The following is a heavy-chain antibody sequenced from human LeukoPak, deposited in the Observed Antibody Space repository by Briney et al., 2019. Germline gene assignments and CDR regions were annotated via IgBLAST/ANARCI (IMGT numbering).Heavy chain of an antibody. J-gene: IGHJ4*02. V-gene: IGHV4-38-2*01. CDR2: IYHSGST. CDR1: GYSISGGYY. CDR3: ARQSGYFDY. Sequence: SSETLSLTCAVSGYSISGGYYWGWIRRPPGKGLEGIGRIYHSGSTYYNPSLKSRVTISVDTSKNQFSLKLSSVTAADTAVYYCARQSGYFDYWGQGTLVTVSS. D-gene: IGHD1-26*01.